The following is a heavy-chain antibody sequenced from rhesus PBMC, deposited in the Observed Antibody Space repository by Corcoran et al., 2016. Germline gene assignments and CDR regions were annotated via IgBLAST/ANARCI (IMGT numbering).Heavy chain of an antibody. CDR2: IYGNTATT. CDR1: GGSISGYSY. V-gene: IGHV4-73*01. CDR3: ARDGVTQFDY. Sequence: QVQLQQWGEGLVKPSETLSLTCAVYGGSISGYSYWSWIRQPPGKGLKWFGYIYGNTATTNYNPSLKDRVTISKDTSKNQFSMKLSSVTAADTAVYYCARDGVTQFDYWGQGVLVTVSS. D-gene: IGHD3-34*01. J-gene: IGHJ4*01.